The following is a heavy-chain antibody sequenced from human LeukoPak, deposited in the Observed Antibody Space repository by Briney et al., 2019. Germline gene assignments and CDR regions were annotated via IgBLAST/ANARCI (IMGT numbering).Heavy chain of an antibody. CDR2: ISGSGGST. V-gene: IGHV3-23*01. CDR3: AKDLRDTMVRGVIITSYYYYYYGMDV. J-gene: IGHJ6*02. CDR1: GFTFSSYA. Sequence: GGSLRLSCAASGFTFSSYAMSWVRQAPGKGLEWVSAISGSGGSTYYADSVKGRSTISRDNSKNTLYLQMNSLRAEDTAVYYCAKDLRDTMVRGVIITSYYYYYYGMDVWGQGTTVTVSS. D-gene: IGHD3-10*01.